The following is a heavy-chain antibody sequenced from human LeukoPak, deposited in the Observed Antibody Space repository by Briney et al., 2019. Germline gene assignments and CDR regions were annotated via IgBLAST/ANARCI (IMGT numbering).Heavy chain of an antibody. J-gene: IGHJ4*02. V-gene: IGHV2-5*02. CDR3: AHRTSDTSGLSRYFDY. Sequence: SGPTLVKPTQTLTLTCTFSGFSLSTSGVGVGWIRQPPGKALEWLALIYWDDDKRYSPSLKSRLTITKDTSKNQVVLTMTNMDPVDTATYYCAHRTSDTSGLSRYFDYWGQGTLVTVSS. D-gene: IGHD3-22*01. CDR2: IYWDDDK. CDR1: GFSLSTSGVG.